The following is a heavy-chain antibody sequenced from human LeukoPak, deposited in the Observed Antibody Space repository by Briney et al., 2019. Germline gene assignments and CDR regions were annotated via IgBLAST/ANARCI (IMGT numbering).Heavy chain of an antibody. CDR2: IWYDGSNK. J-gene: IGHJ4*02. Sequence: PGGSLRLSCAASGFTFSSYGMHWVRQAPGKGLEWVAVIWYDGSNKYYADSVKGRFTISRDNSKNTLYLQMNSLRAEDTAVYYCARARRSMDRGRGITGTTNFDYWGQGTLVTVSS. CDR1: GFTFSSYG. V-gene: IGHV3-33*01. CDR3: ARARRSMDRGRGITGTTNFDY. D-gene: IGHD1-20*01.